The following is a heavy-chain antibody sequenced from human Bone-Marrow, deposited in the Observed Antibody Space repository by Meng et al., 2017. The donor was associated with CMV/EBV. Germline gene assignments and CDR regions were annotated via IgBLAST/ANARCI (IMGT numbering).Heavy chain of an antibody. J-gene: IGHJ6*02. V-gene: IGHV4-59*01. CDR3: ARDGVVPAAVNYYYYYGMDV. Sequence: SETLSLTCTVSGGSISSYYWSWIRQPPGKELEWIGYIYYSGSTNYNPSLKSRVTISVDTSKNQFSLKLSSVTAADTAVYYCARDGVVPAAVNYYYYYGMDVWGQGTTVTVSS. CDR1: GGSISSYY. D-gene: IGHD2-2*01. CDR2: IYYSGST.